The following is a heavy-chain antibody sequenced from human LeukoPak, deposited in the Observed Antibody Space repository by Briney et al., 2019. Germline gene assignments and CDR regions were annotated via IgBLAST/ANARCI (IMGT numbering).Heavy chain of an antibody. Sequence: SETLSLTCTVSGGPISSYYWSWIRQPPGKGLEWIGYIYYSGSTNYNPSLKSRVTISVDTSKNQFSLKLSSVTAADTAVYYCARRLARDAFDIWGQGTMVTVSS. J-gene: IGHJ3*02. CDR1: GGPISSYY. CDR3: ARRLARDAFDI. D-gene: IGHD3-9*01. CDR2: IYYSGST. V-gene: IGHV4-59*01.